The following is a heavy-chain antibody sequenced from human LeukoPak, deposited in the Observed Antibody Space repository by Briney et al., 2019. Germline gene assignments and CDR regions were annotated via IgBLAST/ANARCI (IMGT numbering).Heavy chain of an antibody. CDR1: GFTFSSYW. Sequence: LGGSLRLSCAASGFTFSSYWMSWVRQAPGKGLEWVANIKQDGSEKYYVDSVKGRFTISRDNAKNSLNLQMNSLRAEDTAVYYCARGTIAAAGYYYFDYWGQGTQVTVSS. J-gene: IGHJ4*02. D-gene: IGHD6-13*01. V-gene: IGHV3-7*04. CDR3: ARGTIAAAGYYYFDY. CDR2: IKQDGSEK.